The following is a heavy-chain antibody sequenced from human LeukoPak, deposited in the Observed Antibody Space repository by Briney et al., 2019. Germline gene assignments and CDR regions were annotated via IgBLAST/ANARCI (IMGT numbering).Heavy chain of an antibody. CDR2: INQDGSEN. D-gene: IGHD6-13*01. CDR1: GFTFSSYW. CDR3: VRAGGSSWSDF. V-gene: IGHV3-7*01. J-gene: IGHJ4*02. Sequence: PGGSLRLSCAASGFTFSSYWMSWVRQSPGKGLEWVANINQDGSENHYVDSVKGRLTISRDNAKNSVFVQMNGLRVEDTAVYYCVRAGGSSWSDFWGQGTLVTVSS.